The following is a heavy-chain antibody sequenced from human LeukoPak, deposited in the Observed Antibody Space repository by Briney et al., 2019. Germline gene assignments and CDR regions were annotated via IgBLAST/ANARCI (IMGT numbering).Heavy chain of an antibody. D-gene: IGHD3-10*01. CDR2: MSSSGIS. V-gene: IGHV4-61*02. CDR1: NGSISSDTYF. J-gene: IGHJ6*03. CDR3: ARDSGLDYYYYYMDV. Sequence: SSQTLSLTCTVSNGSISSDTYFWSWIRQPAGKGLEWIGRMSSSGISTYSPSLKSRVTMSVDTSKNQFSLKLSSVTAADTAVYYCARDSGLDYYYYYMDVWGKGTTVTISS.